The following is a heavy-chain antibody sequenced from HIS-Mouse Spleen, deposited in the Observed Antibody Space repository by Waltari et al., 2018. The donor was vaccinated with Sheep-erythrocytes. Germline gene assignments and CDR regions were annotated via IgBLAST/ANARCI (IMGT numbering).Heavy chain of an antibody. V-gene: IGHV4-39*01. CDR3: ARHKDTAMVHFDY. J-gene: IGHJ4*02. Sequence: QLQLQESGPGLVKPSETLSLTCTVSGGSISSSSSSWGWIRQPPGKGLEWIGSIYYSGSTYYNPSLKSRVTISVDTSKNQFSLKLSSVTAADTAVYYCARHKDTAMVHFDYWGQGTLVTVSS. D-gene: IGHD5-18*01. CDR1: GGSISSSSSS. CDR2: IYYSGST.